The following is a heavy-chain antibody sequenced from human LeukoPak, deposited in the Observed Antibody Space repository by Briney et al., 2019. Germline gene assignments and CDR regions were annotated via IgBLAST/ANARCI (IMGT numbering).Heavy chain of an antibody. V-gene: IGHV4-34*01. CDR1: GGSFSGYY. Sequence: TASETLSLTCAVYGGSFSGYYWSWIRQPPGKGLEWIGEINHSGSTNYNPSLESRVTISVDTTKNQFSLKLSSVTAADTAVYYCAMGSDYYYCYMDVWGKGTTVTVSS. D-gene: IGHD6-6*01. J-gene: IGHJ6*03. CDR2: INHSGST. CDR3: AMGSDYYYCYMDV.